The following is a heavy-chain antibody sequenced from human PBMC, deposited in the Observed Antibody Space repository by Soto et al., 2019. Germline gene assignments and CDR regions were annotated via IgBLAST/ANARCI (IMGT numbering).Heavy chain of an antibody. CDR3: AKDLSRHTKGTWLQLPDYYYYGVDV. D-gene: IGHD2-21*01. V-gene: IGHV3-9*01. J-gene: IGHJ6*02. CDR2: ISRKGDYT. CDR1: GFTFDDYA. Sequence: SLRLSCTASGFTFDDYAMHWVRQAPGKGLEWVSGISRKGDYTAYADSVQGRFTISRDNAKNSLYLQVTSLRPEDTALYFCAKDLSRHTKGTWLQLPDYYYYGVDVWGQGTTVTVSS.